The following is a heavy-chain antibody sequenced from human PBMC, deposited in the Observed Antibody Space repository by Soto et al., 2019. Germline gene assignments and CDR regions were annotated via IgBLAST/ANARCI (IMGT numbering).Heavy chain of an antibody. CDR1: VFTFSSYA. CDR2: ISYDGSNK. Sequence: SLRLSCAASVFTFSSYAMHWVRQAPFKGLEWVAVISYDGSNKYYADSVKGRFTISRDNSKNTLYLQMNSLRAEDTAVYYCARGCSSTSCYLTGDYYYYGMEVWGQGTTVIVSS. D-gene: IGHD2-2*01. CDR3: ARGCSSTSCYLTGDYYYYGMEV. V-gene: IGHV3-30-3*01. J-gene: IGHJ6*02.